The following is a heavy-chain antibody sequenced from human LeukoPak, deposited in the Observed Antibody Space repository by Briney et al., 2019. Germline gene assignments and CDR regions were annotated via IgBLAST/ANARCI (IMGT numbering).Heavy chain of an antibody. D-gene: IGHD2-15*01. CDR3: ARDRVVVVAAEIGAFDI. CDR2: ISSSSSYI. V-gene: IGHV3-21*01. J-gene: IGHJ3*02. Sequence: PGGALRLSCAASGFTFSSYSMNWVRQAPGKGLEWVSSISSSSSYIYYADSVKGRFTISRDNAKNSLYLQMNSLRAEDTAVYYCARDRVVVVAAEIGAFDIWGQGTMVTVSS. CDR1: GFTFSSYS.